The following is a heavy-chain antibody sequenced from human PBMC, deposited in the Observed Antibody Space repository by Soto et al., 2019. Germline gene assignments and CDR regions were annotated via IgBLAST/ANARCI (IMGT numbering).Heavy chain of an antibody. V-gene: IGHV4-34*01. Sequence: QVRLQQWCAGLLKPSETLSLTCAVSGGSFIGYYWSWIRQPPGKGVEWIGESNPTGSTNYNPSLKSRVTILIDTSKTEFSLKLSSVTAADTAMYYCASANGLRLGELSWGGRNWVDPWGQGTLVTVSS. J-gene: IGHJ5*02. D-gene: IGHD3-16*02. CDR1: GGSFIGYY. CDR2: SNPTGST. CDR3: ASANGLRLGELSWGGRNWVDP.